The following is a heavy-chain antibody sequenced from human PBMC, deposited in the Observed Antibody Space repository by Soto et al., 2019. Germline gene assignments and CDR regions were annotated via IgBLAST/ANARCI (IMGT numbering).Heavy chain of an antibody. CDR3: ARDSPWGHLEIVADAFDI. J-gene: IGHJ3*02. CDR2: ISAYNGNT. Sequence: ASVKVSCKASGYTFTSYGISWVRQAPGQGLEWMGWISAYNGNTNYAQKLQGRVTMTTDISTSTAYMELRSLRSDDTAIYHCARDSPWGHLEIVADAFDIWSHGTMVNVS. CDR1: GYTFTSYG. D-gene: IGHD1-1*01. V-gene: IGHV1-18*01.